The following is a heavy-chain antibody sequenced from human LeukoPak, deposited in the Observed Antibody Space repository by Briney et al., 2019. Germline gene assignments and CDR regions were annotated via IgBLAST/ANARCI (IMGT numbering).Heavy chain of an antibody. CDR3: AKALWSAQPSHFDY. CDR1: GFTVSSNY. D-gene: IGHD3-3*01. V-gene: IGHV3-53*05. Sequence: GGSLRLSCAASGFTVSSNYMSWVRQAPGKGLEWVSVIYSGGSTYYANSVKGRFTISRDNSKNTLYLQMNSLRAEDTAVYYCAKALWSAQPSHFDYWGQGTLVTVSS. CDR2: IYSGGST. J-gene: IGHJ4*02.